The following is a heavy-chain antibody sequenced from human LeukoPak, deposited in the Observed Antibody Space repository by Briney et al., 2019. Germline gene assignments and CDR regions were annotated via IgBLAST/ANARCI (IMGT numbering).Heavy chain of an antibody. CDR1: GFTFSSYA. CDR3: ASGLYCDILTGYSYYFDY. D-gene: IGHD3-9*01. V-gene: IGHV3-30*04. Sequence: GGSLRLSCAASGFTFSSYAMHWVRQAPGKGLEWVAVISYDGSNEYYADSVKGRFTISRDNSKNTLYLQMNSLRAEDTAVYYCASGLYCDILTGYSYYFDYWGQGTLVTVSS. CDR2: ISYDGSNE. J-gene: IGHJ4*02.